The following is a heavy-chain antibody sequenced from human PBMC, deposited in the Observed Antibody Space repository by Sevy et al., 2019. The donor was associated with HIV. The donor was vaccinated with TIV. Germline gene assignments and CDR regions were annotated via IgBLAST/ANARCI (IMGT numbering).Heavy chain of an antibody. CDR2: ISSDGSDK. Sequence: GGSLRLSCAASGFTFSSYAMHWVRQAPGKGLEWVALISSDGSDKYFADSVKGRFTLSRVNSKNTLYLQMNSLRAEDTAVYYCARELVPYYFDYWGQGTLVTVSS. J-gene: IGHJ4*02. V-gene: IGHV3-30-3*01. D-gene: IGHD6-13*01. CDR3: ARELVPYYFDY. CDR1: GFTFSSYA.